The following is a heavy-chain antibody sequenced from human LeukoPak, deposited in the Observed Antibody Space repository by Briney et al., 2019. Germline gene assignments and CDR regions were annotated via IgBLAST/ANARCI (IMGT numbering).Heavy chain of an antibody. D-gene: IGHD2-2*01. Sequence: SVKVSCKASGGTFDNYAVSWVREAPGLGLEWMGRIIPMLGKTDSAQKFQDRVTFTADKSMGTAYMELTHLRPDDTAVYFCARGLFGGFAAAPFDHWGQGTLVTVSP. V-gene: IGHV1-69*04. J-gene: IGHJ4*02. CDR1: GGTFDNYA. CDR3: ARGLFGGFAAAPFDH. CDR2: IIPMLGKT.